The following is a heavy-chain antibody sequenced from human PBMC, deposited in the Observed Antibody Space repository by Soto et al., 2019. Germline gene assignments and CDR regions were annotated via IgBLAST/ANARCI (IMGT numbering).Heavy chain of an antibody. CDR1: GFPFCSYA. CDR3: ARDYYDSGRYYEPPRYDYMDV. CDR2: IYSGGST. J-gene: IGHJ6*03. D-gene: IGHD3-10*01. Sequence: GGSPRLSCAAPGFPFCSYALSWVRPAPGEGVEWVVSVIYSGGSTYYADSVKGRFTISRHNSKTTLYLPMNSLRAEDTAVYYCARDYYDSGRYYEPPRYDYMDVWGKGTTVTVSS. V-gene: IGHV3-53*04.